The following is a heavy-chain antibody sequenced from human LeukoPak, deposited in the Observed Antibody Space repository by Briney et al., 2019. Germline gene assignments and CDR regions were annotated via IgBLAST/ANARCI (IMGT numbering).Heavy chain of an antibody. D-gene: IGHD3-9*01. V-gene: IGHV4-59*01. CDR1: GGSISSYY. CDR3: ARGRGRNILTGYYLFDY. J-gene: IGHJ4*02. CDR2: IYYCGST. Sequence: SETLSFTCTVSGGSISSYYWCWIRQPPGGGLVRIWCIYYCGSTHYIPSLQGRDPISVDTSKNQFSLKLSSVHAADTAVYYCARGRGRNILTGYYLFDYWGQGTLATVSA.